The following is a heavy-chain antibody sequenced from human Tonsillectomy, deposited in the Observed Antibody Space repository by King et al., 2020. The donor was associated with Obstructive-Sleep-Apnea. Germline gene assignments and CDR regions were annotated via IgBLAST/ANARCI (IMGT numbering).Heavy chain of an antibody. J-gene: IGHJ4*02. CDR2: IYPGGSDT. Sequence: VQLVESGAEVKKPGESLEISCQGSGDRFNTYSIAWVRPVPGRGLEWVGNIYPGGSDTSDSPSLQGQVTFSAHRDTNTAHPQWNRLKASDTAMDYCARLRHDFIWGTGTFYLDQWGQGTLVIVSS. V-gene: IGHV5-51*01. D-gene: IGHD3-16*01. CDR1: GDRFNTYS. CDR3: ARLRHDFIWGTGTFYLDQ.